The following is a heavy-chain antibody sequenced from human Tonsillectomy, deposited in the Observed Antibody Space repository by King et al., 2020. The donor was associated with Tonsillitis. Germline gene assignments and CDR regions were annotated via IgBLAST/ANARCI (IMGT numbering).Heavy chain of an antibody. V-gene: IGHV3-30*03. CDR1: GFTFSSYG. CDR2: ISYDGSNK. J-gene: IGHJ4*02. D-gene: IGHD4-23*01. CDR3: ATRYLYGGNPVAEDY. Sequence: VQLVESGGGVVQPGRSLRLSCAASGFTFSSYGMHWVRQAPGKGLEWVAVISYDGSNKYYADSVKGRFTISRDNSKNTLYLQMNSLRAEDTAVYYCATRYLYGGNPVAEDYWGQGTLVTVSS.